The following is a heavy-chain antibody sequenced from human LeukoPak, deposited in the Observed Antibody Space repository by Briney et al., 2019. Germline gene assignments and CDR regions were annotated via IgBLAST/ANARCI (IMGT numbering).Heavy chain of an antibody. V-gene: IGHV3-30*04. CDR3: AELGITMIGGV. D-gene: IGHD3-10*02. Sequence: HPGRSLRLSCAASGLTFSRYGMPWVRQAPGKGLEWVTAISYDGSNKYYADSVKGRFTISRDNAKNSLYLQMNSLRAEDTAVYYCAELGITMIGGVWGKGTTVTISS. CDR2: ISYDGSNK. CDR1: GLTFSRYG. J-gene: IGHJ6*04.